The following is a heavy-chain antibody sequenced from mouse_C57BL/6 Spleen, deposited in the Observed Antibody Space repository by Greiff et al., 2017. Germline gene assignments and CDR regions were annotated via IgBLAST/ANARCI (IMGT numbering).Heavy chain of an antibody. J-gene: IGHJ3*01. Sequence: LQQPGAELVRPGSSVKLSCKASGYTFTSYWMHWVKQRPIQGLEWIGNIDPSDSETHYNQKFKDKATLTVDKSSSTAYMQLSSLTSEDSAVYYCAREDNAWFAYWGQGTLVTVSA. CDR3: AREDNAWFAY. D-gene: IGHD1-3*01. CDR2: IDPSDSET. CDR1: GYTFTSYW. V-gene: IGHV1-52*01.